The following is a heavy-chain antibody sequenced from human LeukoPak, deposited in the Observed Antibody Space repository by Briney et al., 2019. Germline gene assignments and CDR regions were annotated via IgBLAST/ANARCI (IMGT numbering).Heavy chain of an antibody. CDR3: AKAIWVAATSSWFCLDY. D-gene: IGHD3-10*01. J-gene: IGHJ4*02. Sequence: GGSLRLSCAASGFTFSGYGMHWVRQAPGKGLDWVAFIHDDGARSYYADSVKGRFTISRDNSRNTLYLQMNSLRPEDTAVYYCAKAIWVAATSSWFCLDYWGQGTLVTVSS. CDR1: GFTFSGYG. CDR2: IHDDGARS. V-gene: IGHV3-30*02.